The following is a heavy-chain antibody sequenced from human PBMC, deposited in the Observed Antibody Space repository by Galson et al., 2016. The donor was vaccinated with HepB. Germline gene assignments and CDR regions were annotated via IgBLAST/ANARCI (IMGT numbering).Heavy chain of an antibody. CDR1: GFIFRSYW. V-gene: IGHV3-74*01. CDR2: INSDGSST. Sequence: SLRLSCAASGFIFRSYWMHWVRQAPGKGLVWVSRINSDGSSTSYADSVKGRFTISRDNAKNSLYVQMNSLSAEDTAAYYCARGPDYGDWVDFLDCWGQGTLVTVSS. J-gene: IGHJ4*02. D-gene: IGHD4-17*01. CDR3: ARGPDYGDWVDFLDC.